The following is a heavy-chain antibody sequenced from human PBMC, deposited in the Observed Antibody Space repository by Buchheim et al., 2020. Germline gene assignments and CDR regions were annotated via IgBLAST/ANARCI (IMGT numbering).Heavy chain of an antibody. V-gene: IGHV3-30-3*01. CDR3: ARPKYIVVVPAAMPFDY. J-gene: IGHJ4*02. D-gene: IGHD2-2*01. CDR2: ISYDGSNK. CDR1: GFTFSSYA. Sequence: QVQLVESGGGVVQPGRSLRLSCAASGFTFSSYAMHWVRQAPGKGLEWVAVISYDGSNKYYADSVKGRFTISRDNSKNTLYLQMNSLRAEDTAVYYCARPKYIVVVPAAMPFDYWGQGTL.